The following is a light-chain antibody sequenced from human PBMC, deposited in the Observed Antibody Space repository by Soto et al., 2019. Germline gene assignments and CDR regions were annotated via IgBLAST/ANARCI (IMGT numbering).Light chain of an antibody. CDR3: QVWDISSDHVV. CDR1: NIGSKR. CDR2: DDS. Sequence: SYELTQPPSVSVDPGQTARITCGGNNIGSKRVHWYQQKPGQAPVLVVYDDSDRPSGIPERFSGSNAGNTATLTIGRVEAGDEADYYFQVWDISSDHVVFGGGTKLTVL. V-gene: IGLV3-21*02. J-gene: IGLJ2*01.